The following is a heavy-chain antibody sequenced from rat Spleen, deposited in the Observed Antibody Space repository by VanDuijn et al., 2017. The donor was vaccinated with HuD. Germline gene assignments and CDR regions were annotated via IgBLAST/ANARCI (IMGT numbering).Heavy chain of an antibody. CDR3: AREGTTGLDWFFDF. CDR2: VSSGGST. D-gene: IGHD1-11*01. V-gene: IGHV2-4*01. CDR1: GFSLTSDG. J-gene: IGHJ1*01. Sequence: QVQLKESGPGLVQPSQTLSLTCTVSGFSLTSDGVSWVRQPPGKGLEWIEAVSSGGSTDYNSAVKSRLSISRDTSKSQVFLKINSLQTEDIATYYCAREGTTGLDWFFDFWGPGTMVTVSS.